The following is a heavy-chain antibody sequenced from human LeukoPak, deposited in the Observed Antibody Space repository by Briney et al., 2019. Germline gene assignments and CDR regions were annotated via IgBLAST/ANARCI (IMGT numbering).Heavy chain of an antibody. CDR3: ARRRTTGTTGYFDY. Sequence: KSSETLSLTCTISRGSISTYYWSWIRQPPGKGLEWIGDISTGGSTSYNPSLKSRVTISVDTSKNQFSLNLSSVTAADTAVYYCARRRTTGTTGYFDYWGQGSLVTVSS. CDR1: RGSISTYY. D-gene: IGHD1-1*01. J-gene: IGHJ4*02. V-gene: IGHV4-4*09. CDR2: ISTGGST.